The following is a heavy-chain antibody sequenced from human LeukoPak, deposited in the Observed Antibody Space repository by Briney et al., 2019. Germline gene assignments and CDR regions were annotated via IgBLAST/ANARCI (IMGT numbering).Heavy chain of an antibody. D-gene: IGHD3-10*01. CDR1: GGSISSSSYY. Sequence: SETLSLTCTVSGGSISSSSYYWGWIRQPPGKGLEWIGSIYYSGSTYYNPSLKSRVTISVDTSKNQFSLKLSSVTAADTAVYYCARARLHHTYGSGTNFDYWGQGTLVTVSS. J-gene: IGHJ4*02. CDR2: IYYSGST. V-gene: IGHV4-39*01. CDR3: ARARLHHTYGSGTNFDY.